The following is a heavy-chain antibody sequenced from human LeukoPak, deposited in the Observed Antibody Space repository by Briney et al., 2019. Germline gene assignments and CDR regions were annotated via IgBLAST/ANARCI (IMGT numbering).Heavy chain of an antibody. CDR3: ATIQGSGSYYKYFDL. Sequence: GGSLRLSCAASGSTFSDYYMSWIRQAPGKGLEWVSYISSSGSTIYYADSVKGRFTISGHNAKNSLYLQMNSLRAEDTAVYYCATIQGSGSYYKYFDLWGRGTLVTVSS. CDR2: ISSSGSTI. J-gene: IGHJ2*01. CDR1: GSTFSDYY. D-gene: IGHD1-26*01. V-gene: IGHV3-11*01.